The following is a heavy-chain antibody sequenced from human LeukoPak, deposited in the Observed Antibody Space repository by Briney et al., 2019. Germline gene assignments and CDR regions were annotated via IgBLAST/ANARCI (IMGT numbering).Heavy chain of an antibody. CDR3: TSQEVDTVFRGFDP. CDR2: IRSKANSYAT. Sequence: GGCLSLSCAASGFTFSGPAMHWVRQASGKGLEWVGRIRSKANSYATAYAASVKGRFTLSRDDSKNTAYLQMNSLKTEDTAVYYCTSQEVDTVFRGFDPWAQGTLVTVSS. V-gene: IGHV3-73*01. D-gene: IGHD5-18*01. CDR1: GFTFSGPA. J-gene: IGHJ5*02.